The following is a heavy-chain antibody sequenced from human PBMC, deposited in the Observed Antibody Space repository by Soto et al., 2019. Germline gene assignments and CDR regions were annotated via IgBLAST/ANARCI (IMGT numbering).Heavy chain of an antibody. D-gene: IGHD6-13*01. J-gene: IGHJ6*02. Sequence: ASVAVSCTASVYTFTSYDINWVRQAPGQGLEWMGWMNPNSGNTGYAQKFQGRVTMTRNTSISTAYMELSSLRSEDTAVYYCARWGGIAAAGSYYYYYSMDVWGQGTTVTVSS. V-gene: IGHV1-8*01. CDR1: VYTFTSYD. CDR3: ARWGGIAAAGSYYYYYSMDV. CDR2: MNPNSGNT.